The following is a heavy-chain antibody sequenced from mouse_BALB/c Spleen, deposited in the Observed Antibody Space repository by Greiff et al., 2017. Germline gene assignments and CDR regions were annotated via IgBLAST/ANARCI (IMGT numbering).Heavy chain of an antibody. Sequence: ESGPGLVKPSQSLSLTCSVTGYSITSGYYWNWIRQFPGNKLEWMGYISYDGSNNYNPSLKNRISITRDTSKNQFFLKLNSVTTEDTATYYCARGYYGSRDAMDDWGQGTSVTVSS. CDR2: ISYDGSN. D-gene: IGHD1-1*01. CDR1: GYSITSGYY. V-gene: IGHV3-6*02. CDR3: ARGYYGSRDAMDD. J-gene: IGHJ4*01.